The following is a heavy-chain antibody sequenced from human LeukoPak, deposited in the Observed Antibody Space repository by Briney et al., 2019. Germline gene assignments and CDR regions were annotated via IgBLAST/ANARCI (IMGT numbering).Heavy chain of an antibody. Sequence: SVKVSCKASGGTFSSYAISWVRQAPGQGLEWMGGIIPIFGTANYAQKFQGRVTITTDESTSTAYMEPSSLRSEDTAVYYCARARGGITIFGVAINWFDPWGQGTLVTVSS. CDR2: IIPIFGTA. J-gene: IGHJ5*02. V-gene: IGHV1-69*05. CDR1: GGTFSSYA. D-gene: IGHD3-3*01. CDR3: ARARGGITIFGVAINWFDP.